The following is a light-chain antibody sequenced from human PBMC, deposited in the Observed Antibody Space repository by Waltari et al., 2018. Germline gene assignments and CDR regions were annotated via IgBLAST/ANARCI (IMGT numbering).Light chain of an antibody. V-gene: IGKV1-39*01. CDR1: ESIGGS. CDR3: QQTYSVPLT. Sequence: DIQMTQSPSSLSAYVGDRVTITCRASESIGGSLHWYQLKPGNAPTLLNTGTSTLQSGVPARFSGSGYGTDFTLTISSLQSEDFATYYCQQTYSVPLTFGGGSKLEIK. CDR2: GTS. J-gene: IGKJ4*01.